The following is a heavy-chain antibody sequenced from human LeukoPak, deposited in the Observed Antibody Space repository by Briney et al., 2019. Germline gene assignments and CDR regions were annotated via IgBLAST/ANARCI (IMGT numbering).Heavy chain of an antibody. CDR2: IYYSGST. Sequence: SQTLSLTCTVSGGSISSGDYYWSWIRQPPGKGLEWIGYIYYSGSTYYNPSLKSRVTISVDTSKKQFSLRLSSVTAADTAVYYCARAGYSYGPSYFDYWGQGTLATVSS. CDR3: ARAGYSYGPSYFDY. D-gene: IGHD5-18*01. CDR1: GGSISSGDYY. J-gene: IGHJ4*02. V-gene: IGHV4-30-4*08.